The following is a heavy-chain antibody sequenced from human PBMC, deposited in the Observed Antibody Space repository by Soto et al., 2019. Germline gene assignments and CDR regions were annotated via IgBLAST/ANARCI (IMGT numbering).Heavy chain of an antibody. J-gene: IGHJ5*02. D-gene: IGHD2-2*01. CDR1: GYTFTGYY. V-gene: IGHV1-2*02. Sequence: ASVKVSCKASGYTFTGYYMHWVRQAPGQGPEWMGWINPNSGGTNYARKFQGRVTMTRDTSISTAYMELSRLRSDDTAVYYCARVSPKRYCSSTSCLTPNWFDPWGQGTLVTVSS. CDR2: INPNSGGT. CDR3: ARVSPKRYCSSTSCLTPNWFDP.